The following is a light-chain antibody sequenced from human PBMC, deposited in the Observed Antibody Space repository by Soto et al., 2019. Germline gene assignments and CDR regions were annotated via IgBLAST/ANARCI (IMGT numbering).Light chain of an antibody. CDR2: GAS. CDR1: QSVSSSY. V-gene: IGKV3-20*01. J-gene: IGKJ4*01. CDR3: QHYGSSLLT. Sequence: DIVLTQSPGTLSLSPGERATLSCSASQSVSSSYLAWYQHKPGQAPRLLIYGASSRATGIPDKFSGSGSGTDFSLTISRLEPEDFAVYYCQHYGSSLLTFGGGPKVEIK.